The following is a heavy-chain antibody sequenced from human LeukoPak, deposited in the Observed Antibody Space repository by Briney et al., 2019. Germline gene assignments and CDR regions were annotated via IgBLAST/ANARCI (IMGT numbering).Heavy chain of an antibody. J-gene: IGHJ1*01. CDR1: GFTFSSYW. D-gene: IGHD3-22*01. CDR2: ILPDGSAK. V-gene: IGHV3-7*01. CDR3: AKGHHYYDSSGSSPLGPPPQH. Sequence: GGSLRLSCAASGFTFSSYWMSWVRQAPGKGLEWVANILPDGSAKNYVDSVKGRFIISRDNAKNSVSLQMNSLRAEDTAVYYCAKGHHYYDSSGSSPLGPPPQHWGQGTLVTVSS.